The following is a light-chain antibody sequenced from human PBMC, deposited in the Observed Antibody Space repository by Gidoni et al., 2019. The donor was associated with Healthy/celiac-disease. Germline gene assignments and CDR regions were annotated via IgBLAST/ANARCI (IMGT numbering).Light chain of an antibody. V-gene: IGKV1-39*01. CDR2: AAS. J-gene: IGKJ2*01. CDR3: QQSYSTPLT. Sequence: IRMTQSPSSLSASVGDRVTIPCRASQSMSSYLNWYQQKQGKAPKLLSYAASSLKSGVPSRFSGSGSVTDCTRTISSLQPEDFATYYCQQSYSTPLTLGQGTKLEIK. CDR1: QSMSSY.